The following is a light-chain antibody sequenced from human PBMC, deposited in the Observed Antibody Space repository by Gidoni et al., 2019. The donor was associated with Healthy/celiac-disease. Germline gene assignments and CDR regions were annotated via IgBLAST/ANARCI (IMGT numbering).Light chain of an antibody. CDR1: QSVSSY. CDR2: DAS. CDR3: HQRRTLPST. V-gene: IGKV3-11*01. J-gene: IGKJ1*01. Sequence: ESVLTQSPATLSLSPGERATLSCRASQSVSSYLAWYQQKPGQAPRLLIYDASNRATGIPARFSGSGSGTDFPLPIRSLEPADFAVYYCHQRRTLPSTFGQGTKVEIK.